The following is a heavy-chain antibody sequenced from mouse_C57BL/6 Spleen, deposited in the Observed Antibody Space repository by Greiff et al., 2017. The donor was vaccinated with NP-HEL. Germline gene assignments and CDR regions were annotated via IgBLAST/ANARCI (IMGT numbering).Heavy chain of an antibody. CDR2: INPSTGGT. CDR3: ARVYGSSLAWCAY. J-gene: IGHJ3*01. Sequence: EVQLQQSGPELVKPGASVKISCKASGYSFTGYYMNWVKQSPEKSLEWIGEINPSTGGTTYNQKFKAKATLTVDKSSSTAYMQLKSLTSEDSAVYYCARVYGSSLAWCAYWGQGTLVTVSA. CDR1: GYSFTGYY. V-gene: IGHV1-42*01. D-gene: IGHD1-1*01.